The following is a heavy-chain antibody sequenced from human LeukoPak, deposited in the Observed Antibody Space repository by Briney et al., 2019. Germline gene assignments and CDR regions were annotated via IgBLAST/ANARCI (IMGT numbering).Heavy chain of an antibody. J-gene: IGHJ4*02. D-gene: IGHD3-10*01. CDR2: IIPSDGST. Sequence: ASVKVSCKASGYSFTRYFIHWVRQAPGQGLEWMGIIIPSDGSTSYAQKFQGRVTMTKDTSTSTVYMELSSLRSEDTAVYYCARGKVVTMVRGVIITYFDYWGQGTLVTVSS. CDR1: GYSFTRYF. V-gene: IGHV1-46*01. CDR3: ARGKVVTMVRGVIITYFDY.